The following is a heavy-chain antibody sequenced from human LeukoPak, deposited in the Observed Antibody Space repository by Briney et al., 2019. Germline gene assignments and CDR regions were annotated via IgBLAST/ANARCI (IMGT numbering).Heavy chain of an antibody. Sequence: ASVKVSCKASGYTFTGCYMHWVRQAPGQGLEWMGWINPNSGATKYAQKFQGRVTMTRDTSISTAYMELSRLRSDDTAVYYCARGEYCGGDCYLNDYWGQGTLVTVSS. J-gene: IGHJ4*02. D-gene: IGHD2-21*02. CDR1: GYTFTGCY. CDR3: ARGEYCGGDCYLNDY. V-gene: IGHV1-2*02. CDR2: INPNSGAT.